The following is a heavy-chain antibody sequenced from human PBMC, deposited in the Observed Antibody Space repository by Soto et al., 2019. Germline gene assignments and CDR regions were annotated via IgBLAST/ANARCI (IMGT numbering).Heavy chain of an antibody. CDR1: GYTFTSYA. CDR2: INAGNGNT. Sequence: AAVKVSCTSSGYTFTSYAMHWVRQAPGQRLEWMGWINAGNGNTKYSQKFQGRVTITRDTSASTAYMELSSLRSEDTAVYYCERALRHLAILHPVYYYYSMDVWGQANTVPLS. D-gene: IGHD3-3*01. CDR3: ERALRHLAILHPVYYYYSMDV. J-gene: IGHJ6*02. V-gene: IGHV1-3*01.